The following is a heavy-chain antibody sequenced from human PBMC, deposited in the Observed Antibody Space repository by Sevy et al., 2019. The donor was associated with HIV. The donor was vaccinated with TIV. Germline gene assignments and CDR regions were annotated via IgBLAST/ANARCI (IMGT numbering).Heavy chain of an antibody. CDR3: ARDLSFRFVH. CDR2: TYYSSKWYN. Sequence: SQTLSLTCVISGDSVSSNSAAWNWIRQSPSRGLEWLGRTYYSSKWYNDYAGFVKSRITINPDTPKNQFFLQLNSVTPEDTAVYYCARDLSFRFVHWGQGSLVTVSS. CDR1: GDSVSSNSAA. J-gene: IGHJ4*02. V-gene: IGHV6-1*01.